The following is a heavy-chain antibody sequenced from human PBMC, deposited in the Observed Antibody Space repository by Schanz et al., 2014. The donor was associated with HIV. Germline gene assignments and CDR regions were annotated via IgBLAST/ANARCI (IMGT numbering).Heavy chain of an antibody. V-gene: IGHV4-39*01. CDR3: ARLRTYDSADY. Sequence: QVRLQESGPGLVKPSETLSLTCTVSGGSISSSSYYWGWIRRPPGRGLEYIGHIYYSDSTYYNPSLEPRVTIPLDTPKNHSFRKLSSVTAADTAVYYCARLRTYDSADYWGQGTLVTVSS. CDR2: IYYSDST. D-gene: IGHD3-22*01. J-gene: IGHJ4*02. CDR1: GGSISSSSYY.